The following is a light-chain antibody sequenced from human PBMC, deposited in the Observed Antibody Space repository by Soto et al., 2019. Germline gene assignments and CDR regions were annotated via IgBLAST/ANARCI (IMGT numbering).Light chain of an antibody. J-gene: IGKJ2*01. CDR3: QQYGRSPLMYT. Sequence: EIVLTQSPGTLSLSPGERATLSCRASQSVTSNFLAWYQQKPGQAPRLLIYGASTRAAGVPDRFSGSGSGTDFTLTITRLEAEDFAVYYCQQYGRSPLMYTFGQGTKV. CDR1: QSVTSNF. V-gene: IGKV3-20*01. CDR2: GAS.